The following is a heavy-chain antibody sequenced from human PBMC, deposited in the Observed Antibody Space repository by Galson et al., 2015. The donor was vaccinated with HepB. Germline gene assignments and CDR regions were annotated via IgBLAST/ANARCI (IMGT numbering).Heavy chain of an antibody. CDR1: GGTFTNYG. V-gene: IGHV1-69*04. CDR3: ATRSGVMDPQSAFDI. D-gene: IGHD3-3*01. J-gene: IGHJ3*02. Sequence: SVKVSCKASGGTFTNYGITWVRQAPGQGLEWMGRIIPILGITNYAQNSQGRVTFTADKSTSTAYMELSSLRSEDTAVYYCATRSGVMDPQSAFDIWGQGTMVTVSS. CDR2: IIPILGIT.